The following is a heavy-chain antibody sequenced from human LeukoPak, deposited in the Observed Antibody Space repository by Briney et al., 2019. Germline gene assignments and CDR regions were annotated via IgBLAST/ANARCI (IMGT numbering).Heavy chain of an antibody. V-gene: IGHV3-7*01. J-gene: IGHJ4*02. CDR1: GFTFSSYW. D-gene: IGHD2-15*01. Sequence: GGSLRLSCAASGFTFSSYWMSWVRQAPGKGLEWVANIKQDGSEKYYVDSVKGRFTISRDNAKNSLYLQMNSLRAEDTAVYYCARRTRRYRSGGSCYLFDYWGQGTLVTVSS. CDR3: ARRTRRYRSGGSCYLFDY. CDR2: IKQDGSEK.